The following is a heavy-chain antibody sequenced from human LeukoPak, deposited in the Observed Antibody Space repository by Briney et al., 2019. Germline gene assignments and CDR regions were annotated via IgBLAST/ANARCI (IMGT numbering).Heavy chain of an antibody. CDR1: GDTFTSYD. J-gene: IGHJ4*02. Sequence: ASVKVSCKASGDTFTSYDVNWVRQATGQGLEWMGWMNPNSGNTGYAQRFQGRVTMTRNTSINTAYIEVSSLRSEDTAVYYCVRTAGIFWSGAYYFDSWGQGTPVTVSS. CDR3: VRTAGIFWSGAYYFDS. D-gene: IGHD3-3*01. V-gene: IGHV1-8*01. CDR2: MNPNSGNT.